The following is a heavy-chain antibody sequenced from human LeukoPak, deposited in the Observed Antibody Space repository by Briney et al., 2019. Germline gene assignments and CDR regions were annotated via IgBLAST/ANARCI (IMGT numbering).Heavy chain of an antibody. D-gene: IGHD3-22*01. V-gene: IGHV1-69*06. CDR1: GGTFSSYA. CDR3: ARGSAPYYYDSSGYYY. Sequence: ASVKASCKASGGTFSSYAISWVRQAPGQGLEWMGGIIPIFGTANYAQKFQGRVTITADKSTSTAYMELSSLRSEDTAVYYCARGSAPYYYDSSGYYYWGQGTLVTVSS. J-gene: IGHJ4*02. CDR2: IIPIFGTA.